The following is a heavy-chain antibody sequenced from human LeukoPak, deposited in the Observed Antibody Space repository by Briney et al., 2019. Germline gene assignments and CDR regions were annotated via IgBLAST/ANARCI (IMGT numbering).Heavy chain of an antibody. CDR3: AKVKGGSGPFDD. D-gene: IGHD6-19*01. V-gene: IGHV3-23*01. Sequence: GGSLRLSCAASGFTFDNYAMTWVRQAPGKGLEWVSSISKRGGSTYYADSVKGRFTISRDSSKNTLHLQMSTLRAEDTAVYYRAKVKGGSGPFDDWGQGTLVTVSS. J-gene: IGHJ4*02. CDR1: GFTFDNYA. CDR2: ISKRGGST.